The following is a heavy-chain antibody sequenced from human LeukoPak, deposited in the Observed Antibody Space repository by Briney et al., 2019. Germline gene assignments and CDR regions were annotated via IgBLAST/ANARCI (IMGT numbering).Heavy chain of an antibody. J-gene: IGHJ5*02. V-gene: IGHV4-38-2*02. CDR1: GYSISSGYY. D-gene: IGHD4-17*01. Sequence: SETLSLTCTVSGYSISSGYYWGWIRQPPGKGLEWIGSIYHSGSTYYNPSLKSRVTISVDTSKNQFSLKLSSVTAADTAVYYCARAQYGDFAGDIYNWFDPWGQGTLVTVSS. CDR3: ARAQYGDFAGDIYNWFDP. CDR2: IYHSGST.